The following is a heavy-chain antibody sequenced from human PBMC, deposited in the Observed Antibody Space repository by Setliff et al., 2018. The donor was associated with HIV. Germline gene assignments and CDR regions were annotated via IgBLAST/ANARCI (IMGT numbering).Heavy chain of an antibody. CDR2: INPNIGST. D-gene: IGHD2-15*01. Sequence: ASVKVSCKASGYTFTGYYIHWVRQAPGQGLQWMGRINPNIGSTNYAQNFQGRATMTRDTSVNTAFMELSNLRSDDTAVYYCARDYRTTDIVSSGYMDVWGKGTTVTVSS. CDR1: GYTFTGYY. J-gene: IGHJ6*03. V-gene: IGHV1-2*06. CDR3: ARDYRTTDIVSSGYMDV.